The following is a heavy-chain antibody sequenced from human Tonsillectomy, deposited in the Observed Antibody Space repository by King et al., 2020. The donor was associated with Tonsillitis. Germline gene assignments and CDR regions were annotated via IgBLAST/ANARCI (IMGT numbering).Heavy chain of an antibody. CDR3: ARIFRLGGFYRWLDWVDP. V-gene: IGHV2-26*01. CDR2: IFSNDEK. J-gene: IGHJ5*02. D-gene: IGHD3-3*01. Sequence: TLKESGPVLVKPTENLTLTCTVSGFSPSNARMGVSWIRQPPGKALEWLAHIFSNDEKSYSTSLKSSLTISKATSKGQVVLTMTNMDPVDTATYYCARIFRLGGFYRWLDWVDPWGQGSLVTVSS. CDR1: GFSPSNARMG.